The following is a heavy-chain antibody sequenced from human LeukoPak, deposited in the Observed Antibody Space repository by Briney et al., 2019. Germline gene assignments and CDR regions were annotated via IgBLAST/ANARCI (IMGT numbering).Heavy chain of an antibody. CDR1: GFTFSTYW. CDR2: INQDESEK. Sequence: PGGSLRRSCAASGFTFSTYWMSWVRQAPGKGLEWVANINQDESEKYYVDSVKGRFTISRGNAKNSLYLQMNSLRAEDTAVYYCARVRVSSYYGMDIWGQGATVTVSS. D-gene: IGHD2/OR15-2a*01. J-gene: IGHJ6*02. V-gene: IGHV3-7*05. CDR3: ARVRVSSYYGMDI.